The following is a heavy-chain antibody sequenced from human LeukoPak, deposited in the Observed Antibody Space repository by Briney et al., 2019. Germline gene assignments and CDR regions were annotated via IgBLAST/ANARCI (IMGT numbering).Heavy chain of an antibody. D-gene: IGHD5-18*01. Sequence: GASVKVSCKVSGYTLTELSMHWVRQAPGKGLEWMGGFDPEDGETIYAQKFQGRVTMTEDTSTDTAYMELSSLRSEDTAVYYCATDFFGGHSYGNAFDLWGRGTLVTVSS. CDR2: FDPEDGET. J-gene: IGHJ2*01. CDR3: ATDFFGGHSYGNAFDL. CDR1: GYTLTELS. V-gene: IGHV1-24*01.